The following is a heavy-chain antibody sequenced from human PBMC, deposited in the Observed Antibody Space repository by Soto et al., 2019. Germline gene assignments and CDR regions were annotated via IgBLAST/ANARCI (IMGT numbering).Heavy chain of an antibody. V-gene: IGHV4-31*03. CDR3: ATTPRY. J-gene: IGHJ4*02. CDR2: IEYSGST. D-gene: IGHD2-15*01. Sequence: QVQLQESGPGLVKPSQTLSLTCTVSGGSISNGGYYWSWIRQHPAKALEWIGYIEYSGSTYYKPSLKRRGTISVDTSKNQVSLTLSSVTAADTAVYYCATTPRYWGQGTLVTVSA. CDR1: GGSISNGGYY.